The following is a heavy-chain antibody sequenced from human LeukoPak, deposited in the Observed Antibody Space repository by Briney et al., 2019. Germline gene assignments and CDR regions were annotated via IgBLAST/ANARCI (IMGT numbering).Heavy chain of an antibody. Sequence: MSSETLSLTCTVSGGSISSYYWSWIRQPPGKGLEWLGYIYFSGSTNYNPSLKSRVTISVDTSKNQFSLKMSSVTAADTAVYCCGRHRMALLLWFGGGRYWFDPWGQGTLVTVPS. CDR2: IYFSGST. CDR3: GRHRMALLLWFGGGRYWFDP. V-gene: IGHV4-59*08. CDR1: GGSISSYY. J-gene: IGHJ5*02. D-gene: IGHD3-10*01.